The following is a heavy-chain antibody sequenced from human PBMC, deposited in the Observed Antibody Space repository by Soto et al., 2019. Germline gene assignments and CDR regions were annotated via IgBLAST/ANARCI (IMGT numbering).Heavy chain of an antibody. CDR2: ISSSSSYI. J-gene: IGHJ4*02. V-gene: IGHV3-21*01. D-gene: IGHD2-8*01. CDR1: GFTFSSYS. CDR3: ARDNGFADY. Sequence: PGGSLRLSCVASGFTFSSYSMNWVRQAPGKGLEWVSSISSSSSYIYYADSVKGRFTISRDNAKNSLYLQMNSMRAEDTAVYYCARDNGFADYWGQGTLVTVSS.